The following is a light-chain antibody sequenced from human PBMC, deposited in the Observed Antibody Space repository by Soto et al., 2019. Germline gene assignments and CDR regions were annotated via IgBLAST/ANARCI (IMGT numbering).Light chain of an antibody. CDR3: QQSRHLIT. Sequence: GGRVAIRCRASQVISTSLAWYQVKPGKAPKLLIYAASTLESGVPSRFSATVSGTEFSLTITSLQPEDFATYYCQQSRHLITFGQGTRLEIK. CDR1: QVISTS. CDR2: AAS. V-gene: IGKV1-9*01. J-gene: IGKJ5*01.